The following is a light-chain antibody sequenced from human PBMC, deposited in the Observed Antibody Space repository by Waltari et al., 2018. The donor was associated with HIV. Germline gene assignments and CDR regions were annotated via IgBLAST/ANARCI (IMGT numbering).Light chain of an antibody. CDR3: QVWDSATDHVL. V-gene: IGLV3-21*04. J-gene: IGLJ2*01. CDR2: YDT. CDR1: NIERNR. Sequence: LTQPPSLSAAPGETATITCRATNIERNRVHWYQQKAGQAPVVVMSYDTDRPAGIAERFSGFNSGHTASLIITRVGAGDEADYYCQVWDSATDHVLFGGGTRLTVL.